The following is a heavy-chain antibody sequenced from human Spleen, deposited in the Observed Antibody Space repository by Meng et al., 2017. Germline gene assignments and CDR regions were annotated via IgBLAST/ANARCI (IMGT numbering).Heavy chain of an antibody. CDR1: GGSISSNSYY. D-gene: IGHD3-9*01. J-gene: IGHJ3*02. CDR2: IYHSGST. CDR3: ARCPELRYFDWLSSRPDAFDI. Sequence: SETLSLTCIVSGGSISSNSYYWGWIRQPPGKGLEWIGSIYHSGSTYYNPSLKSRVTISVDTSKNQFSLKLSSVTAADTAVYYCARCPELRYFDWLSSRPDAFDIWGQGTMVTVSS. V-gene: IGHV4-39*07.